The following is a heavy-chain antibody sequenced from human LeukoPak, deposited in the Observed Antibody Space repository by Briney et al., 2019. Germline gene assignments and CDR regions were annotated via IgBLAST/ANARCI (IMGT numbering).Heavy chain of an antibody. CDR1: GFTFSGST. D-gene: IGHD5-18*01. V-gene: IGHV3-73*01. CDR2: IRSKANSYAT. J-gene: IGHJ4*02. CDR3: IRLVDTAMSDYDY. Sequence: GGSLRLSCAASGFTFSGSTMHWVRQAPGKGLEWVGRIRSKANSYATAYAASVKGRFTISRDDSKNTAYLQMNSLKTEDTAVYYCIRLVDTAMSDYDYWGQGTLVTVSS.